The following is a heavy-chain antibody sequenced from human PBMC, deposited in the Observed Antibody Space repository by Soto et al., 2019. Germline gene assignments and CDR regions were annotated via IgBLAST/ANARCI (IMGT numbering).Heavy chain of an antibody. CDR2: IYYSGST. D-gene: IGHD3-16*01. J-gene: IGHJ4*02. V-gene: IGHV4-59*01. Sequence: QVQLQESGPGLVKPSETLSLTCTVSGGSISSYYWSWIRQPPGKGLEWIGYIYYSGSTNYNPSLKGRVPISVDTSKNQFSLKLSSVTAADTAVYYCARSRGGYFDYWGQGTLVTVSS. CDR1: GGSISSYY. CDR3: ARSRGGYFDY.